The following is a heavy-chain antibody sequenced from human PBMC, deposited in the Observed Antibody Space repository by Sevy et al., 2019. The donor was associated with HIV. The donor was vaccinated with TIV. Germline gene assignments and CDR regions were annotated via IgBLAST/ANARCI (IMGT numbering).Heavy chain of an antibody. CDR3: ASGAIAAAGREQWLVSGNFDY. D-gene: IGHD6-13*01. Sequence: GGSLRLSCAASGFTFSSYEMNWVRQAPGKGLEWVSYISSSGSTIYYADSLKGRFTISRDNAKNSLYLQMNSLRAEDTAVYFCASGAIAAAGREQWLVSGNFDYWGQGTLVTVSS. V-gene: IGHV3-48*03. J-gene: IGHJ4*02. CDR1: GFTFSSYE. CDR2: ISSSGSTI.